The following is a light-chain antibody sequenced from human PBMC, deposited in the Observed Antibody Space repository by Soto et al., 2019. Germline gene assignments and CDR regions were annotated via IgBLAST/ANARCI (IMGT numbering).Light chain of an antibody. CDR3: SSFAGNNNLV. J-gene: IGLJ2*01. CDR2: DVN. CDR1: SSDVGGYNY. V-gene: IGLV2-14*01. Sequence: QSALTQPASVSGSPGQSITISCTGTSSDVGGYNYVSWYQQHPGKAPKLMIYDVNNRPSGVSNRFSGSKSGNTASLTVSGLQAEDEADYYCSSFAGNNNLVFGGGTQLTVL.